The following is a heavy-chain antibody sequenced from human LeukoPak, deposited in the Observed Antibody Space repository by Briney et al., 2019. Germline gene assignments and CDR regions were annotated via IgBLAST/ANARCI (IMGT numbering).Heavy chain of an antibody. D-gene: IGHD3-10*01. V-gene: IGHV3-21*01. CDR1: GFTFSSYS. CDR2: ISSSSSYI. CDR3: ASNYGSGSYYTSGY. Sequence: PGGSLRLSCAASGFTFSSYSMNWVRQAPGKGLEWVSSISSSSSYIYYADSVKGRFTTSRDNAKNSLYLQMNSLRAEDTAVCYCASNYGSGSYYTSGYWGQGTLVTVSS. J-gene: IGHJ4*02.